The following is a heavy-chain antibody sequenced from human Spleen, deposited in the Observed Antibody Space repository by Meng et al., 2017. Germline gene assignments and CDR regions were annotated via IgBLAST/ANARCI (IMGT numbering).Heavy chain of an antibody. D-gene: IGHD4-11*01. CDR1: GGSFSDYY. V-gene: IGHV4-34*01. CDR3: ARGPTTMAHDFDY. Sequence: QVSLQQWGAGLLKPSETLSPTCVVSGGSFSDYYWSWIRQPTGKGLEWIGEINHSGSTNYNPSLESRATISVDTSQNNLSLKLSSVTAADSAVYYCARGPTTMAHDFDYWGQGTLVTVSS. J-gene: IGHJ4*02. CDR2: INHSGST.